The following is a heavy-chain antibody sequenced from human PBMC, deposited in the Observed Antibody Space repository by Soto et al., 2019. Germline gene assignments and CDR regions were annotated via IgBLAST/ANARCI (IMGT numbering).Heavy chain of an antibody. CDR2: IIPIFGTA. V-gene: IGHV1-69*13. CDR1: GGTFSSYA. CDR3: ATRLRSLEWQHFDD. D-gene: IGHD3-3*01. J-gene: IGHJ4*02. Sequence: SVKVSCKASGGTFSSYAISWVRQAPGQGLEWMGGIIPIFGTANYAQKFQGRVTITADESTSTAYMELSSLRSEDTAVYYCATRLRSLEWQHFDDWGQGTLVTVSS.